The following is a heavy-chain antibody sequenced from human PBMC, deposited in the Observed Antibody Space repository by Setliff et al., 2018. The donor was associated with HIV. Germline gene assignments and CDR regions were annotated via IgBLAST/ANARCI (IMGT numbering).Heavy chain of an antibody. Sequence: LRLSCAASGFTFRNYKFNWVRQAPGRGLEWIGSIYYSGSTYYNPSLKSRVTISVDTSKNHFSLKLRSVTAADTAVYYCARRAYCSSTTCFDNWGQGTLVTVSS. CDR2: IYYSGST. J-gene: IGHJ4*02. V-gene: IGHV4-39*01. CDR3: ARRAYCSSTTCFDN. D-gene: IGHD2-2*01. CDR1: GFTFRNYKFN.